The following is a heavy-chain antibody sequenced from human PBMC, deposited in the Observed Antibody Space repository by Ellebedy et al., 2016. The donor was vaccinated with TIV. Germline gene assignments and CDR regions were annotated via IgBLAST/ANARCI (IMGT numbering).Heavy chain of an antibody. CDR2: INWNGGST. D-gene: IGHD3-10*01. J-gene: IGHJ4*02. CDR1: GFTFDDYG. V-gene: IGHV3-20*01. Sequence: GGSLRLXXAASGFTFDDYGMSWVRQAPGKGLEWVSGINWNGGSTGYADSVKGRFAISRDNAKNSLYLQMNSLRAEDTALYHCARRGFGAGFDYWGQGTLVTVSS. CDR3: ARRGFGAGFDY.